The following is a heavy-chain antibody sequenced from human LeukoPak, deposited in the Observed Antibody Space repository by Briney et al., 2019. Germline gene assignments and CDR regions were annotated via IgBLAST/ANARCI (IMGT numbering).Heavy chain of an antibody. J-gene: IGHJ4*02. D-gene: IGHD3-10*01. CDR2: INPNSGGT. CDR1: GYTFTGYY. Sequence: ASVKVSCKASGYTFTGYYMHWVRQAPGQGLEWMGWINPNSGGTNYAQKFQGRVTMTRDTSISTAYMELSRLRSDDTAVYYCASNHMVRGVRRPFDYWGQGTLVTVSS. V-gene: IGHV1-2*02. CDR3: ASNHMVRGVRRPFDY.